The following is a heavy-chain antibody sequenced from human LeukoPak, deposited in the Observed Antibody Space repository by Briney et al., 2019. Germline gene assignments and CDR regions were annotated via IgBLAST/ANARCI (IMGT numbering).Heavy chain of an antibody. CDR3: AKEGGTNYDFWSGYYTPSFDY. V-gene: IGHV3-23*01. CDR1: GFTFSSYA. Sequence: PGGSLRLSCAASGFTFSSYAVSWVRQAPGKGLEWVSAISGSGGSTYYADSVKGRFTISRDNSKNTLYLQMNSLRAEDTAVYYCAKEGGTNYDFWSGYYTPSFDYWGQETLATVSS. D-gene: IGHD3-3*01. CDR2: ISGSGGST. J-gene: IGHJ4*02.